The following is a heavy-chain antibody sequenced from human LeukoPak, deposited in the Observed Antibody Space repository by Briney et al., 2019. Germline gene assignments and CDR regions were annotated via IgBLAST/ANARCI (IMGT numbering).Heavy chain of an antibody. CDR1: GGSISSYY. D-gene: IGHD2-15*01. J-gene: IGHJ3*02. V-gene: IGHV4-4*07. CDR2: IYASGNT. CDR3: ARDRCSGGSCYSFGAFDI. Sequence: SETLSLTCTVSGGSISSYYWSWVRQPAGKGLEWIGRIYASGNTNYNPSLKGRVTMTVDTSKNQFSLKLSSVTAADTAVYYCARDRCSGGSCYSFGAFDIWGQGTMVTVSS.